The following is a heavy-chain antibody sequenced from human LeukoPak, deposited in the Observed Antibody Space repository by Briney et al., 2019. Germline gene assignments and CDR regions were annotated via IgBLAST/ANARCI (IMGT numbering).Heavy chain of an antibody. J-gene: IGHJ3*01. Sequence: PGGSLRLSYAASGFIFRTYWMTWVRQAPGKGLEWVANMKGDGSEIHYVDSVKGRFTISRDNAKNSLYLQMNSLRAEDTAMYYCARPAYTAAYDLWGQGTMVTVSS. CDR3: ARPAYTAAYDL. D-gene: IGHD3-16*01. V-gene: IGHV3-7*01. CDR1: GFIFRTYW. CDR2: MKGDGSEI.